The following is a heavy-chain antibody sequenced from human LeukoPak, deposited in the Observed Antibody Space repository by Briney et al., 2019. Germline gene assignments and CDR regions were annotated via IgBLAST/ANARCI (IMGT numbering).Heavy chain of an antibody. CDR1: GGTFSSYA. CDR2: IIPIFGTA. Sequence: GASVTVSCKASGGTFSSYAISWVRQAPGQGLEWMGGIIPIFGTANYAQKFQGRVTITADESTSTAYMELSSLRSEDTAVYYCASEGRGYSYGHNFDYWGQGTLVTVSS. D-gene: IGHD5-18*01. CDR3: ASEGRGYSYGHNFDY. V-gene: IGHV1-69*13. J-gene: IGHJ4*02.